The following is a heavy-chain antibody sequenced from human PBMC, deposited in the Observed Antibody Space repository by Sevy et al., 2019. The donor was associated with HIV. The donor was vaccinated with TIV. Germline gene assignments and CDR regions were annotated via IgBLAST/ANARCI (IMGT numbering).Heavy chain of an antibody. Sequence: ASVNVSCKVTGYTLTGFSMHWVRQTPGKGLEWMGTFDPEDGETIYAQKFQGRVIMTEDTSADTAHMDLSSLTSEDTAVYYCATTKYYYDSSGYPFDYWGQGTLVTVSS. V-gene: IGHV1-24*01. CDR2: FDPEDGET. J-gene: IGHJ4*02. CDR1: GYTLTGFS. D-gene: IGHD3-22*01. CDR3: ATTKYYYDSSGYPFDY.